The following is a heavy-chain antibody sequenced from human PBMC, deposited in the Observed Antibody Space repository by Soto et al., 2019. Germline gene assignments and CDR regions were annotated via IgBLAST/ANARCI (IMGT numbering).Heavy chain of an antibody. CDR2: ISYDGSNK. Sequence: GGSLRLSCAASGFTFSSYAMHWVRQAPGKGLEWVAVISYDGSNKYYADSVKGRFTISRDNSKNTLYLQMNSLRAEDTAVYYCARARREIQLWFKDYYYYYGMDVWGQGTTVTVSS. V-gene: IGHV3-30-3*01. D-gene: IGHD5-18*01. J-gene: IGHJ6*02. CDR1: GFTFSSYA. CDR3: ARARREIQLWFKDYYYYYGMDV.